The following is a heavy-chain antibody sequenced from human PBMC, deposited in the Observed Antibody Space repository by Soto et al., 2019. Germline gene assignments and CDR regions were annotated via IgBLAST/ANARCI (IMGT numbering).Heavy chain of an antibody. CDR1: GGTFSSYA. Sequence: SVKVSCKASGGTFSSYAISWVRQAPGQGLEWMGGIIPIFGTANYAQKFQGRVTITADESTSTAYMELSGLRSEDTAVYYCARMPSGYYDSSGYYQVYWGQGTLVTVSS. D-gene: IGHD3-22*01. CDR3: ARMPSGYYDSSGYYQVY. V-gene: IGHV1-69*13. J-gene: IGHJ4*02. CDR2: IIPIFGTA.